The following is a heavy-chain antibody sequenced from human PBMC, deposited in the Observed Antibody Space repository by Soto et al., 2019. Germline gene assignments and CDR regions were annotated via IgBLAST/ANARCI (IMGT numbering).Heavy chain of an antibody. CDR3: AREDSSGYYPTV. J-gene: IGHJ4*02. V-gene: IGHV4-59*01. D-gene: IGHD3-22*01. CDR1: GGSISSYY. CDR2: TYYSGST. Sequence: PSETLSLTCTVSGGSISSYYWSWIRQPPGKGLEWIGYTYYSGSTNYNPSLKSRVTISVDTSKNQFSLKLSSVTAADTAVYYCAREDSSGYYPTVWGQGTLVTVSS.